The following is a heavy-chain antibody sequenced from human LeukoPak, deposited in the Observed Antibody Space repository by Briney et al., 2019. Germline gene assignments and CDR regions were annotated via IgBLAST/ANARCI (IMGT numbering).Heavy chain of an antibody. V-gene: IGHV1-46*01. CDR2: INPSGGST. CDR1: GYTFTSYY. Sequence: ASVKVSCKASGYTFTSYYMHWVRQAPGQGLEWMGIINPSGGSTSYAQKFQGRVTMTRDTSTSTVYMELSSLRSEDTAVYYCARVSWPAALNDAFDIWGQGTMVTVSS. CDR3: ARVSWPAALNDAFDI. J-gene: IGHJ3*02. D-gene: IGHD2-2*01.